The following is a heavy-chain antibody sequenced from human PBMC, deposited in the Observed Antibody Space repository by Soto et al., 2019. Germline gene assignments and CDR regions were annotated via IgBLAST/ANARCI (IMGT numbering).Heavy chain of an antibody. CDR2: VFYNGSP. J-gene: IGHJ4*02. D-gene: IGHD1-20*01. CDR3: ARHYNTGAFFDY. V-gene: IGHV4-39*01. CDR1: GGSISTSHH. Sequence: QLQLQESGPRLVKSSETLSLTCTVSGGSISTSHHWGWIRQPPGKGLEWIGSVFYNGSPYCSPSFKSRITISVDTSKNQFSLRVRSVTATDTAVYFCARHYNTGAFFDYWGQGNLVTVSS.